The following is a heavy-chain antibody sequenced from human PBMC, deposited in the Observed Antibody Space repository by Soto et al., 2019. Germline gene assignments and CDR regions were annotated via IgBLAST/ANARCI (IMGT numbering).Heavy chain of an antibody. D-gene: IGHD3-3*01. CDR1: GFTFNSYD. J-gene: IGHJ6*02. Sequence: EVQLVDSGGGLVQPGDSLRLSCVASGFTFNSYDMSWVRQAPGEGLEWVSGISGSGTTPYYADSGRGRFTISRDNSKNTLYLQMDNLRAEDTAVYYCAIPGVLIPRHYFYGMDVWGQGTTVTVSS. CDR3: AIPGVLIPRHYFYGMDV. CDR2: ISGSGTTP. V-gene: IGHV3-23*04.